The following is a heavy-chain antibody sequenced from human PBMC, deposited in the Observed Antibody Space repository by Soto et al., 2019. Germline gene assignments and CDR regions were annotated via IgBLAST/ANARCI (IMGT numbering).Heavy chain of an antibody. D-gene: IGHD2-2*01. V-gene: IGHV3-11*01. CDR2: ISSGGRIT. Sequence: GALRLSCAASGFTFSDFFMSWIRQAPGKGLEWVSYISSGGRITIYADSVKGRFTISRDSAKNSLYLQMNSLRADDTAVYYCARHASSWSNFDSWGQGTLVTVSS. CDR3: ARHASSWSNFDS. CDR1: GFTFSDFF. J-gene: IGHJ4*02.